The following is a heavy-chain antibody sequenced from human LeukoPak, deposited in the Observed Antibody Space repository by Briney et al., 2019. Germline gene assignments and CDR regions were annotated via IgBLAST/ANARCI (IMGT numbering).Heavy chain of an antibody. D-gene: IGHD1-1*01. CDR1: GFSFNSYA. Sequence: GGSLRLSCTASGFSFNSYAMNWVRQAPGKGLEWVASIIGPGGDTYHAGSVRGRFTISRDNSKNTLYLQMSHLRVEDKALYYCAKAAAERCASIKCYPFDSWGQGTLVAVSS. CDR3: AKAAAERCASIKCYPFDS. CDR2: IIGPGGDT. V-gene: IGHV3-23*01. J-gene: IGHJ4*02.